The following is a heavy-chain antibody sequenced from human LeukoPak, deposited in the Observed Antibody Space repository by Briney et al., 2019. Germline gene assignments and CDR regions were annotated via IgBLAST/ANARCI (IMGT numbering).Heavy chain of an antibody. CDR3: AKDVEDFWSGYLDY. V-gene: IGHV3-33*06. D-gene: IGHD3-3*01. CDR1: GFTFSSYG. Sequence: PGRSLRLSFAASGFTFSSYGMHWVRQAPGKGLEWVAVIWYDGSNKYYADSMKGRFTISRDNSKNTLYLQMNSLRAEDTAVYYCAKDVEDFWSGYLDYWGQGTLVTVSS. J-gene: IGHJ4*02. CDR2: IWYDGSNK.